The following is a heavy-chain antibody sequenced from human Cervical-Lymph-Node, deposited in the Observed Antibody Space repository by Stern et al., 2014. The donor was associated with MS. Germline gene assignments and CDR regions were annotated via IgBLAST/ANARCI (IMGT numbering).Heavy chain of an antibody. V-gene: IGHV3-23*04. CDR3: AREQVDGGGLLIGMDV. Sequence: EMQLVESGGGLVQPGGSLRLSCAASGFIFSNYAMTWVRQAPGKGLEWVSAINGTGGSTYYADSMKGRLTISRDNSKNTLYLHIKSLKVEDTAVYYCAREQVDGGGLLIGMDVWGPGTTVTV. J-gene: IGHJ6*02. CDR1: GFIFSNYA. CDR2: INGTGGST. D-gene: IGHD3-22*01.